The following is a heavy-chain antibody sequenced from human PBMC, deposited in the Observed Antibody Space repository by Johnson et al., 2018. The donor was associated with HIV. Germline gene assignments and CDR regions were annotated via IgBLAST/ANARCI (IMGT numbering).Heavy chain of an antibody. V-gene: IGHV3-13*01. D-gene: IGHD6-19*01. Sequence: VQLVESGGGVVQPGGSLRLSCAASGFTFSSYDMHWVRQATGKGLEWVSAIGTAGDTYYPGSVKGRFTISRENAKNSLYLQMNSLRAEDTAVYYCARDRSSGWYGRVDAFDIWGQGTMVTVSS. CDR1: GFTFSSYD. J-gene: IGHJ3*02. CDR2: IGTAGDT. CDR3: ARDRSSGWYGRVDAFDI.